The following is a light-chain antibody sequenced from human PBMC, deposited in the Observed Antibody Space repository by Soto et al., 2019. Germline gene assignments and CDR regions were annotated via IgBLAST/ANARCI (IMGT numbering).Light chain of an antibody. V-gene: IGKV3-20*01. Sequence: EIGVTQSPATLSLSPGERATLSCRASQSISGYLGWYQQRPGQAPRLLIYADSNRATGIPARFSGSGSGTDFTLTISSLEPEDFSVYYCQQYGSSPWTFGQGTKVDIK. CDR2: ADS. CDR1: QSISGY. CDR3: QQYGSSPWT. J-gene: IGKJ1*01.